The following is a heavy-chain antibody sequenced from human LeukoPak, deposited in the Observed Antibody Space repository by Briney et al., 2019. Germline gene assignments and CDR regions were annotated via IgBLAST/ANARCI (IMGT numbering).Heavy chain of an antibody. CDR2: INPSSGAT. D-gene: IGHD1-26*01. Sequence: ASVKVFCKTSGYTFTSYYIHWVRQAPGQGLEWMGIINPSSGATNYAQRFQDRVTMTRDTSTSTVYMELSSQTSEDTAVYYCARATNFYYYYGMDVWGQGTTVTVSS. CDR3: ARATNFYYYYGMDV. J-gene: IGHJ6*02. CDR1: GYTFTSYY. V-gene: IGHV1-46*01.